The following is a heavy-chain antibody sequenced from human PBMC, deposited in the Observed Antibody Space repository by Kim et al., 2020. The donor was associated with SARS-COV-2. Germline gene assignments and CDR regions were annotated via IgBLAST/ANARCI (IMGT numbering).Heavy chain of an antibody. D-gene: IGHD6-19*01. V-gene: IGHV1-3*04. CDR1: GYTFITYA. CDR2: INTGHGNT. J-gene: IGHJ1*01. Sequence: ASVKVSCKASGYTFITYAIHWVRQAPGLALEWMGWINTGHGNTKYSRKFQDRVTFTRDTSASTAYMEMSSLRSEDTAIYYCVKDFTVAGTFSYFHHWGQGTLVTVSS. CDR3: VKDFTVAGTFSYFHH.